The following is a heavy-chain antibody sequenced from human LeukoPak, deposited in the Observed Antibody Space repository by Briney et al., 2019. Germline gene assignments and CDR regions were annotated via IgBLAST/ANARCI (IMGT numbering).Heavy chain of an antibody. CDR1: GFTFNSYG. CDR3: AKDTPNLHNKFDWGYMDV. Sequence: PGGSLRLSCAASGFTFNSYGMPWVRQAPGRGLEWVAFIRYDESTQYYADSVKGRFTISRDNSKKTLYLQMNSLRVEDTAVYSCAKDTPNLHNKFDWGYMDVWGKGTTVTVSS. J-gene: IGHJ6*03. V-gene: IGHV3-30*02. CDR2: IRYDESTQ. D-gene: IGHD7-27*01.